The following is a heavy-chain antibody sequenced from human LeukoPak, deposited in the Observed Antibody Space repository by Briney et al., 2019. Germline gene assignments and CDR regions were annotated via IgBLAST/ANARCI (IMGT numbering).Heavy chain of an antibody. CDR1: GFTFSSYS. Sequence: PGGSLRLSCAASGFTFSSYSMNWVRQAPGKGLERVSSISSSSSYIYYADSVKGRFTISRDNAKNSLYLQMNSLRAEDTAVYYCARDIGTYYDILRRYGMDVWGQGTTVTVSS. J-gene: IGHJ6*02. CDR2: ISSSSSYI. CDR3: ARDIGTYYDILRRYGMDV. V-gene: IGHV3-21*01. D-gene: IGHD3-9*01.